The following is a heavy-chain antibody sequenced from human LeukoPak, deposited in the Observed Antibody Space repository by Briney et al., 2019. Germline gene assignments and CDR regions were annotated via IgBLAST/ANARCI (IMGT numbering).Heavy chain of an antibody. CDR1: GYSFTNYW. CDR3: ASSPPNSGSYYYFDY. V-gene: IGHV5-51*01. Sequence: GESLKISCKGSGYSFTNYWIGWVRQMPGKGLEWMGIMYPGDSDTRYSPSFQGQVTISADKSISTAYLQWSSLQASGTAMYYCASSPPNSGSYYYFDYWGQGTLVTVSS. J-gene: IGHJ4*02. D-gene: IGHD1-26*01. CDR2: MYPGDSDT.